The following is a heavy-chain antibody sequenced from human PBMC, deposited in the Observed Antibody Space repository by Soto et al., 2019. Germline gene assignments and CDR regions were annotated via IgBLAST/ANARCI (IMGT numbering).Heavy chain of an antibody. V-gene: IGHV4-59*01. Sequence: PSETLSLTCTVSGGSISSYYWSWIRQPPGKGLEWIGYIYYSGSTNYNPSLKSRVTISVDTSKNQFSLKLSSVTAADTAVYYCARGPSAITMISKGYFDCWGQGTLVTVSS. D-gene: IGHD3-22*01. J-gene: IGHJ4*02. CDR1: GGSISSYY. CDR3: ARGPSAITMISKGYFDC. CDR2: IYYSGST.